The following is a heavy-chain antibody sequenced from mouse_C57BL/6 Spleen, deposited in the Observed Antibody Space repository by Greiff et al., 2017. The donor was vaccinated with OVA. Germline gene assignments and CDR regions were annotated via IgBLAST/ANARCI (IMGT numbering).Heavy chain of an antibody. Sequence: EVKLVESGGGLVKPGGSLKLSCAASGFTFSDYGMHWVRQAPEKGLEWVAYISSGSSTIYYADTVKGRFTISRDNAKNTLFLQMTSLRSEDTAMYYCANSYYGRRYFDVWGTGTTVTVSS. CDR3: ANSYYGRRYFDV. CDR2: ISSGSSTI. V-gene: IGHV5-17*01. D-gene: IGHD1-1*01. J-gene: IGHJ1*03. CDR1: GFTFSDYG.